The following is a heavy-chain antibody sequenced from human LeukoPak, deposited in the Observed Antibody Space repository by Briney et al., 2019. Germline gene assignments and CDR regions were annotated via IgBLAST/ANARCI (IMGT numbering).Heavy chain of an antibody. Sequence: ASVRVSCKASGYSFTNYYMHWVRQASGQGLEWMTMINPSGGSTTYAQNFQDRVTVTRDMSTSTVYMELSSLTSEDTAVYHCARTRGYYFDYWGQGTLVTVSS. V-gene: IGHV1-46*01. CDR1: GYSFTNYY. CDR3: ARTRGYYFDY. J-gene: IGHJ4*02. CDR2: INPSGGST.